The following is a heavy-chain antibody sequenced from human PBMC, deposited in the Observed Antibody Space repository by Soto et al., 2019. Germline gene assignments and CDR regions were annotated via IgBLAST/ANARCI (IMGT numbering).Heavy chain of an antibody. CDR2: IWYDGSNK. CDR3: ARDFLEHYGDISFDY. Sequence: GESLRLSCAASGFTFSSYGMHWVRQAPGKGLEWVAVIWYDGSNKYYADSVKGRFTISRDNSKNTLYLQMNSLRAEDTAVYYCARDFLEHYGDISFDYCGQGTLVTVSS. CDR1: GFTFSSYG. D-gene: IGHD4-17*01. V-gene: IGHV3-33*01. J-gene: IGHJ4*02.